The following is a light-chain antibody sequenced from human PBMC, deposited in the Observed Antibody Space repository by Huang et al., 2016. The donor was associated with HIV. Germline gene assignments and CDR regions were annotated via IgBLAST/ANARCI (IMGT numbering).Light chain of an antibody. J-gene: IGKJ1*01. Sequence: EKLMTQSPVTLSVSPGERATLSCRASQSVSSNLAWYQQKPGQAPRLLIDGASTGATGIPVRFSGSGSGTEFTLTISSLQSEDFAVYYCQQYNDWPPTFGQGTKVEI. V-gene: IGKV3-15*01. CDR2: GAS. CDR3: QQYNDWPPT. CDR1: QSVSSN.